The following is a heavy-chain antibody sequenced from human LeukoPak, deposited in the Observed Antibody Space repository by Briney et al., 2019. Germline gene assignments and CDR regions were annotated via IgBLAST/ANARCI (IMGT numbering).Heavy chain of an antibody. CDR1: GYTFTGYY. J-gene: IGHJ6*02. V-gene: IGHV1-2*02. Sequence: GASVKVSCKASGYTFTGYYMHWVRQAPGQGLEWMGWINPNSGGTNYAQKFQGRVTTTRDTSISTAYMELSRLRSDDTAVYYCARERSTFDWSPKYYYYGMDVWGQGTTVTVSS. CDR3: ARERSTFDWSPKYYYYGMDV. CDR2: INPNSGGT. D-gene: IGHD3-9*01.